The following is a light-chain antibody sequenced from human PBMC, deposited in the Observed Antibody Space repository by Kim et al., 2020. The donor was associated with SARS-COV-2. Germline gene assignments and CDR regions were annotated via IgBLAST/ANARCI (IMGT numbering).Light chain of an antibody. CDR3: QSYDSSLSVV. CDR2: GNS. Sequence: QRVTISCTGSSSNIGAGYDVHWYQQLPGTAPKLLIYGNSNRPSGVPDRFSGSKSGTSASLAITGLQAEDEADYYCQSYDSSLSVVFGTGTKVTVL. V-gene: IGLV1-40*01. J-gene: IGLJ1*01. CDR1: SSNIGAGYD.